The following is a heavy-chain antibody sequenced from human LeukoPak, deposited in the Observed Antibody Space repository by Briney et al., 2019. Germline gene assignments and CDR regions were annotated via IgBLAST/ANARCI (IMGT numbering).Heavy chain of an antibody. CDR1: GFTFSSYA. J-gene: IGHJ4*02. CDR2: ISGSGGST. CDR3: ANSPYGDYTYYFDY. V-gene: IGHV3-23*01. Sequence: AGSLRLSCAASGFTFSSYAMSWVRQAQGNGLEWVSAISGSGGSTYYADSVKGRFTISRDNSKNTLYLQMNSLRAEDTAVYYCANSPYGDYTYYFDYWGQGTLVTVSS. D-gene: IGHD4-17*01.